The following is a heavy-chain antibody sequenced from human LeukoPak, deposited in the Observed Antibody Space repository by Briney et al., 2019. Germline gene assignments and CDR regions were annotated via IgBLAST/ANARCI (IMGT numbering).Heavy chain of an antibody. CDR3: ARDRGYCSSTSCFLFDY. J-gene: IGHJ4*02. CDR2: IIPIFGTA. Sequence: GASVKVSCKASGGTFSSYAISWVRQAPGQGLEWMGGIIPIFGTASYAQKFQGRVTITADESTSTAYMELSSLRSEDTAVYYCARDRGYCSSTSCFLFDYWGQGTLVTVSS. D-gene: IGHD2-2*03. V-gene: IGHV1-69*13. CDR1: GGTFSSYA.